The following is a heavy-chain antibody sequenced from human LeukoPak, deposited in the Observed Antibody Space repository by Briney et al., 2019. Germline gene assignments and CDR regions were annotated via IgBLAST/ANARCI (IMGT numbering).Heavy chain of an antibody. Sequence: SETLSLTCAVYGGSLSTYYWSWIRQPPGKGLEWIGEINHSGSTTYNPSLVSRVTISIDTSKNQFSLKLRTVTAADTAVYYCAGYYYGTENYHNHPNFDYWGQGTLVTVSS. D-gene: IGHD3-10*01. CDR3: AGYYYGTENYHNHPNFDY. V-gene: IGHV4-34*01. CDR1: GGSLSTYY. J-gene: IGHJ4*02. CDR2: INHSGST.